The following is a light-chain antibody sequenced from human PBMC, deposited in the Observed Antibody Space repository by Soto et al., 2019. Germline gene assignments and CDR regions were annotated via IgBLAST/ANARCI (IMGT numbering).Light chain of an antibody. J-gene: IGKJ1*01. CDR1: QSVSSN. CDR2: GAS. Sequence: IVMTQSPATLSLPPLEGATHSCSSSQSVSSNLAWYQQKPGQAPRLLIYGASTRATGIPARFSGSGSGTEFTLTISSLQSEDFAVYYCQQHNNWPPWKFGQGTTVDIK. V-gene: IGKV3-15*01. CDR3: QQHNNWPPWK.